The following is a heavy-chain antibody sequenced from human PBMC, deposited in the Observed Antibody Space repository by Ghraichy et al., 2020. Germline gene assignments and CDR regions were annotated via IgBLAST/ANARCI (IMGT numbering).Heavy chain of an antibody. CDR1: GFTFSSYW. D-gene: IGHD3-3*01. J-gene: IGHJ4*02. Sequence: GGSLRLSCAASGFTFSSYWMSWVRQAPGKGLEWVANIKQDGSEKYYVDSVKGRFTISRDNAKNSLYLQMNSLRAEDTAVYYCARVRGDYDFWSGYYYYFDYWGQVTLVTVSS. CDR2: IKQDGSEK. CDR3: ARVRGDYDFWSGYYYYFDY. V-gene: IGHV3-7*01.